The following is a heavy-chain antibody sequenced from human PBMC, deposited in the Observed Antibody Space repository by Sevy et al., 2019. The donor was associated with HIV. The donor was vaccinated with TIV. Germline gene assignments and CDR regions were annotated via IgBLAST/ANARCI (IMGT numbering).Heavy chain of an antibody. D-gene: IGHD3-9*01. Sequence: GGSLRLSCAASGFTFSSYAMNWVRQAPGKGLEWVSAISVGGHVTKYADSVKGRFTISRDNSRNILYLRMNSLRAEDTAVYYCAKSISADPVLYYFDYWGQGTLVTVSS. CDR2: ISVGGHVT. V-gene: IGHV3-23*01. CDR1: GFTFSSYA. CDR3: AKSISADPVLYYFDY. J-gene: IGHJ4*02.